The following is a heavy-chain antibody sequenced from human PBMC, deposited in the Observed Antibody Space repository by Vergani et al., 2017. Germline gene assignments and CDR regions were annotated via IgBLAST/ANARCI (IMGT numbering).Heavy chain of an antibody. CDR1: GFTFSSYS. J-gene: IGHJ4*02. CDR2: ISSSSSTI. D-gene: IGHD2-21*02. CDR3: AKESVVTDPY. V-gene: IGHV3-48*01. Sequence: EVQLVESGGGLVQPGGSLRLSCAASGFTFSSYSMNWVRQAPGKGLEWVSYISSSSSTIYYADSVKGRFTISRDNAKNSLYLQMNSLRAEDTAVYYCAKESVVTDPYWGQGTLVTVSS.